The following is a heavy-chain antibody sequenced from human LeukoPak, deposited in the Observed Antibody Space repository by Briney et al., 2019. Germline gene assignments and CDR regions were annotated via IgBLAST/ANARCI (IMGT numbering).Heavy chain of an antibody. CDR2: IYYSGST. J-gene: IGHJ6*02. CDR3: ARHLSWNYYYGMDV. Sequence: SETLSPTCTVSGGSISSYYWSWIRQPPGKGLEWIGYIYYSGSTNYNPSLKSRVTISVDTSKNQFSLKLSSVTAADTAVYYCARHLSWNYYYGMDVWGQGTTATVSS. V-gene: IGHV4-59*08. CDR1: GGSISSYY.